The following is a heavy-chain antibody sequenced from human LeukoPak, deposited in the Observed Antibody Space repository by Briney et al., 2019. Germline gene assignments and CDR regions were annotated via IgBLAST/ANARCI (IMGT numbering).Heavy chain of an antibody. CDR2: IYYTGST. CDR3: AGMRITTPTVRTLDY. V-gene: IGHV4-59*01. J-gene: IGHJ4*02. D-gene: IGHD1-14*01. CDR1: GGSISSYY. Sequence: PSETLSLTCTVSGGSISSYYWSWIRQPPGKGLEWIGFIYYTGSTNYNPSLKSRVTISVDTSKNQFSLKLSSVTAADTAVYYCAGMRITTPTVRTLDYWGQGTLVTVSS.